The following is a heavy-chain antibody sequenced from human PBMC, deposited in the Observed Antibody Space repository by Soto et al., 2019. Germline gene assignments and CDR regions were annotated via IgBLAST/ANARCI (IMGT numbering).Heavy chain of an antibody. CDR3: ARTRTDILTVFAFEI. CDR1: GGSISNHY. Sequence: QVQLQESGPGLVKPSETLSLTCTVSGGSISNHYWSWIRQTPGKGLEWLGYIYYRGNTKYNPSLKCRVTISIDTSKNPFSLKLNSVTASETAVYYCARTRTDILTVFAFEIWGQGTMVTVSS. V-gene: IGHV4-59*08. CDR2: IYYRGNT. J-gene: IGHJ3*02. D-gene: IGHD3-9*01.